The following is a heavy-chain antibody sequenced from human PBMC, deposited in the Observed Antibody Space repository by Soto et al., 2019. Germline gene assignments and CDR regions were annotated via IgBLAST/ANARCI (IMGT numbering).Heavy chain of an antibody. CDR3: ARDPESRRDTTYGSGY. CDR1: GLTFINYN. CDR2: ISYDGSIT. V-gene: IGHV3-30*04. D-gene: IGHD3-10*01. Sequence: QVQLVESGGGVVQPGRSLRLSCAASGLTFINYNMHWVRQAPGKGLEWVAVISYDGSITKYADSVKGRFTNSRDNSKNTLLLQMNGLRAEDTAMYYCARDPESRRDTTYGSGYWGQGILVMVSS. J-gene: IGHJ4*01.